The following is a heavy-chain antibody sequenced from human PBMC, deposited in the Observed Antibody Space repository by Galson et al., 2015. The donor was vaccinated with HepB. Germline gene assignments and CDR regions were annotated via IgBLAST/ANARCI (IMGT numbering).Heavy chain of an antibody. CDR3: ARSFSYCGGDCYYDY. D-gene: IGHD2-21*01. CDR2: IIPIFGTA. V-gene: IGHV1-69*13. Sequence: SVKVSCKASGGTFSSYAISWVRQAPGQGLEWMGGIIPIFGTANYAQKFQGRVTITADESTSTAYMELSSLRSEDTAVYYCARSFSYCGGDCYYDYWGQGTLVTVSS. CDR1: GGTFSSYA. J-gene: IGHJ4*02.